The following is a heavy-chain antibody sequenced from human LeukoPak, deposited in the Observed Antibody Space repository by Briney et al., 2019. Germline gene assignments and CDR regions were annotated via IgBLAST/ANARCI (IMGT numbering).Heavy chain of an antibody. J-gene: IGHJ4*02. CDR2: IRYDGSNK. Sequence: GRSLRLSCAASGFTFSSYGMHWVRQAPGKGLEWVAFIRYDGSNKYYADSVKGRFTISRENSKKTMYLQMNSLRADDTAVYYCAKDFSPLVVVVAAHFDYWGQGTLVTVSS. V-gene: IGHV3-30*02. CDR1: GFTFSSYG. D-gene: IGHD2-15*01. CDR3: AKDFSPLVVVVAAHFDY.